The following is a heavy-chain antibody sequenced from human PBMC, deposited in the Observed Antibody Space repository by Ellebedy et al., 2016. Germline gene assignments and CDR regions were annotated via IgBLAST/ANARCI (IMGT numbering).Heavy chain of an antibody. V-gene: IGHV3-30*18. D-gene: IGHD3-3*01. J-gene: IGHJ5*02. Sequence: GGSLRLSXAASGFTFSSYGMHWVRQAPGKGLEWVAVISYDGSNKYYADSVKGRFTISRDNSKNTLYLQMNSLRAEDTAVYYCAKDYYDFWSGYSTWFDPWGQGTLVTVSS. CDR3: AKDYYDFWSGYSTWFDP. CDR1: GFTFSSYG. CDR2: ISYDGSNK.